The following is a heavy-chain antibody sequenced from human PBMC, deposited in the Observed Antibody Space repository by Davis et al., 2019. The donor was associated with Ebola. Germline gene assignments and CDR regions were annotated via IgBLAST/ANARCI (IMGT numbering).Heavy chain of an antibody. CDR2: IKQDGSAI. CDR1: GFTFSNYW. Sequence: PAGSLSLSCAASGFTFSNYWMSWVRQAPGKGLEWVASIKQDGSAIYYVYSVKGRFTISRDNAKSSLSLQMNSLRAEDTAVYYGARGSRNMDVWGQGTTVTVYS. V-gene: IGHV3-7*03. J-gene: IGHJ6*02. CDR3: ARGSRNMDV.